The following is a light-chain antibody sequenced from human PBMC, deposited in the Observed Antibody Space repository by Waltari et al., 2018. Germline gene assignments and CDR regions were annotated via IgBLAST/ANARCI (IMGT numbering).Light chain of an antibody. J-gene: IGLJ3*02. CDR2: EGN. CDR1: DVAYFNL. V-gene: IGLV2-23*01. CDR3: CSYAGGTSWV. Sequence: QSALTQPASVSGSYGQSITISCGDVAYFNLVSWSQQQPGKAPKVIIYEGNKRPSGLSDRFSGSKSGNTASLTISGLQADDQADYYCCSYAGGTSWVFGGGTKLTVL.